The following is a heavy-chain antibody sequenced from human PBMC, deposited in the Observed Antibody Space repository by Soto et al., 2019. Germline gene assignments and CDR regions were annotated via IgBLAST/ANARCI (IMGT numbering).Heavy chain of an antibody. CDR2: IDTSGST. J-gene: IGHJ4*02. D-gene: IGHD3-3*01. CDR3: ARGGQDFWSGPFDY. V-gene: IGHV4-4*07. CDR1: GGSISNYY. Sequence: LSETLSLTCTVSGGSISNYYCNWIRQPAGKGLEWIGRIDTSGSTNYNPSLKSRVTMSVDTSKQEFSLKLSSVTAADTALYYCARGGQDFWSGPFDYWGRGALVTVYS.